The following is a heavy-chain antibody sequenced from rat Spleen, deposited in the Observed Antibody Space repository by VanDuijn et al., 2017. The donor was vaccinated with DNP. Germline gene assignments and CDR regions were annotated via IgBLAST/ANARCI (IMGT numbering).Heavy chain of an antibody. CDR1: GFIFSNYW. CDR3: ATDRVTIAARWVMDA. V-gene: IGHV5-31*01. CDR2: ISNTGDHT. J-gene: IGHJ4*01. D-gene: IGHD1-2*01. Sequence: EVQLVESGGGLVQPGRSLKLSCVASGFIFSNYWMTWIRQAPGKGLEWVASISNTGDHTYYSDSVKGRFSLSRDNAKSTLYLQMNSLKSEDTATYYCATDRVTIAARWVMDAWGQGASVTVSS.